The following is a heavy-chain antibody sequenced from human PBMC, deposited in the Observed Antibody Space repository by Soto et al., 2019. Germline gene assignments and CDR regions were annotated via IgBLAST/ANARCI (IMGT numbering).Heavy chain of an antibody. CDR2: INPSGGNT. V-gene: IGHV1-46*01. CDR3: ARDRCISSCSYY. CDR1: GYTFITYY. Sequence: ASVKVSCKASGYTFITYYVHWVRQAPGQGLEWMGIINPSGGNTAYAQKFQGRVTMTRDTSTSTVYMELSSLRSEDTAVYYCARDRCISSCSYYWGQGTLVTVSS. D-gene: IGHD6-13*01. J-gene: IGHJ4*02.